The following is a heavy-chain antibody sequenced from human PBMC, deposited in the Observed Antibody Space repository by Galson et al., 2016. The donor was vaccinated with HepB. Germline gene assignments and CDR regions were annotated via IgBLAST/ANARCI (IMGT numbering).Heavy chain of an antibody. V-gene: IGHV4-30-2*01. Sequence: TLSLTCDVSADPITSGSFSWNWIRQPPGKGLEWIGYISHSGSPLYNPSLKSRVTMSVDTKSFSLKLSSATAADTAIYFCGRGVELDMALFDLWGQGVLVTVSS. D-gene: IGHD5-24*01. J-gene: IGHJ4*02. CDR1: ADPITSGSFS. CDR2: ISHSGSP. CDR3: GRGVELDMALFDL.